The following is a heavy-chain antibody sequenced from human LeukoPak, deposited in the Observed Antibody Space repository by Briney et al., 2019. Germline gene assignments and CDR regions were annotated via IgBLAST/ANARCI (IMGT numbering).Heavy chain of an antibody. D-gene: IGHD3-10*01. CDR3: ARGKREYPGSGSYSTHFEY. CDR1: GYSFTSSW. V-gene: IGHV5-51*01. CDR2: IYPRDSDT. Sequence: GESLKISCQAFGYSFTSSWIGWVRQRPGKGLEWMGIIYPRDSDTRYSPSFQGQVTISVDKSISTAYLQWSSLKASDTAMYYCARGKREYPGSGSYSTHFEYWGQGTLVTVSS. J-gene: IGHJ4*02.